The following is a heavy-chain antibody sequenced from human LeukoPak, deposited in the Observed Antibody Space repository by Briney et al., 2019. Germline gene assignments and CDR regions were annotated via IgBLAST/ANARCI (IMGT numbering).Heavy chain of an antibody. V-gene: IGHV4-39*01. CDR3: ASKAMIVGPGAFDI. CDR2: IYYSGST. J-gene: IGHJ3*02. Sequence: SETLSLTCTVSGGSISSYYWGWIRQPPGKGLEWIGSIYYSGSTYYNPSLKSRVTISVDTSKNQFSLKLSSVTAADTAVYYCASKAMIVGPGAFDIWGQGTMVTVSS. D-gene: IGHD3-22*01. CDR1: GGSISSYY.